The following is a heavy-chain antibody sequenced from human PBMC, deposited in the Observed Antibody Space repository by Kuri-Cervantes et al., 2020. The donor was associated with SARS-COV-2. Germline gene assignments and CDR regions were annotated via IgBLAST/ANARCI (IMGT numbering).Heavy chain of an antibody. CDR3: ARVSYDILTGYYLSPTFDY. D-gene: IGHD3-9*01. Sequence: SETLSLTCTVSGGSISSRSYYWGWIRQPPGKGLEWVGNINYSGSTYYNPALKSRITISVDTSKNQFSLKLNSVTAADTAVYYCARVSYDILTGYYLSPTFDYWGQGTLVTVSS. V-gene: IGHV4-39*07. CDR2: INYSGST. J-gene: IGHJ4*02. CDR1: GGSISSRSYY.